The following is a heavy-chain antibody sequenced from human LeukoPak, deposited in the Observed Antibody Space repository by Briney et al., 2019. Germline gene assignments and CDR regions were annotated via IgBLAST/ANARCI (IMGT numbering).Heavy chain of an antibody. CDR2: IASDGSST. V-gene: IGHV3-74*01. Sequence: GGSLRLSCAASGFTFSSYWMNWVRQAPGKGLVWVSRIASDGSSTTYADSVKGRFSISRDNAKNTLYLQMNSLRVEDTAVYYCARQNTPHGNFDYWGQGTLVTVSS. CDR3: ARQNTPHGNFDY. J-gene: IGHJ4*02. D-gene: IGHD1-26*01. CDR1: GFTFSSYW.